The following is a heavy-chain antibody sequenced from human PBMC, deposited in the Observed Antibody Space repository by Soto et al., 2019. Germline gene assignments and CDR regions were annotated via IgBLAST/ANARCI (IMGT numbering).Heavy chain of an antibody. CDR3: SGSLHY. CDR2: INQDGSKK. J-gene: IGHJ4*02. CDR1: GFTFSTYW. Sequence: GGTLRLSCAASGFTFSTYWMDWVRQAPGKGLEWVANINQDGSKKNYVDSVKGRFTISRDNAKNSLYLQMSSLTAEDSALYYCSGSLHYWGQGTLVTVSS. V-gene: IGHV3-7*01.